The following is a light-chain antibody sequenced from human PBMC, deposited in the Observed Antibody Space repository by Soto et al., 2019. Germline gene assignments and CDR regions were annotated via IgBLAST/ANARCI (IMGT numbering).Light chain of an antibody. J-gene: IGKJ5*01. Sequence: LMTQSPATLSMSPGERVTLSCMAGQGVTTNFAWYQQKSGQSPRLLIYDVSSRATGVPSRFSGTGSDTDFTLTISGLQSEDSAIYFCQQYNNWPFSFGQGTRLEIK. V-gene: IGKV3-15*01. CDR1: QGVTTN. CDR2: DVS. CDR3: QQYNNWPFS.